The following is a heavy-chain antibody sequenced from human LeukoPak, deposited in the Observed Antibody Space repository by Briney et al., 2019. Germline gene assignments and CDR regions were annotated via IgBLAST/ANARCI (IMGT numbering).Heavy chain of an antibody. CDR1: GYTFTSYA. V-gene: IGHV7-4-1*02. Sequence: ASVKVSCKASGYTFTSYAMNWMRQAPGQGLEWMGWINTNTGNPTYAQGFTGRFVFSLDTSVSTAYLQISSLKAEDTAVYYCASTDYGDLSYYYGMDVWGQGTTVTVSS. J-gene: IGHJ6*02. D-gene: IGHD4-17*01. CDR3: ASTDYGDLSYYYGMDV. CDR2: INTNTGNP.